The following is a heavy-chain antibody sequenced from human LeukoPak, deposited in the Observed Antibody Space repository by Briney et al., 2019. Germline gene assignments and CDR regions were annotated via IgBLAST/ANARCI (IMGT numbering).Heavy chain of an antibody. Sequence: PSETLSLTCTVSGYSISSGYYWGWIRQPPGKGLEWIGSIYHSGRTFYNPSLKSRVTISVDTSKNQFSLKLSSVTAADTAVYYCAILSRDGYNYYPGAYYYYMDVWGKGTTVTISS. CDR2: IYHSGRT. CDR1: GYSISSGYY. CDR3: AILSRDGYNYYPGAYYYYMDV. D-gene: IGHD5-24*01. V-gene: IGHV4-38-2*02. J-gene: IGHJ6*03.